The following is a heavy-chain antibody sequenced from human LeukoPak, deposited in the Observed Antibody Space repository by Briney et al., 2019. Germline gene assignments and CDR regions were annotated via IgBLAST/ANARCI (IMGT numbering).Heavy chain of an antibody. CDR1: GYTFTSYG. D-gene: IGHD3-10*01. J-gene: IGHJ6*02. CDR2: ISAYNGNT. Sequence: GASVKVSCKASGYTFTSYGISWVRQAPGQGLEWMGWISAYNGNTNYAQKLQGRVTMTTDTSTSTAYMELRSLGSDDTAVYYCASLTMVRGVTYYYYGMDVWGQGTTVTVSS. CDR3: ASLTMVRGVTYYYYGMDV. V-gene: IGHV1-18*01.